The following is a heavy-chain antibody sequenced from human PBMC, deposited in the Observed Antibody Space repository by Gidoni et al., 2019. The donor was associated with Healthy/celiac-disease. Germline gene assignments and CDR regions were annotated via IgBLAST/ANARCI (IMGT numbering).Heavy chain of an antibody. D-gene: IGHD3-3*01. J-gene: IGHJ5*02. CDR1: GGSISSGGYY. CDR3: ARSQPYDFWSGSNWFDP. Sequence: QVQLQESGPGLVKPSQTLSLTCTVSGGSISSGGYYWSWIRQHPGKCLEWIWYIYYSGSTYYNPSLKSRVTISVDTSKNQFSLKLISVTAADTAVYYCARSQPYDFWSGSNWFDPWGQGTLVTVSS. CDR2: IYYSGST. V-gene: IGHV4-31*03.